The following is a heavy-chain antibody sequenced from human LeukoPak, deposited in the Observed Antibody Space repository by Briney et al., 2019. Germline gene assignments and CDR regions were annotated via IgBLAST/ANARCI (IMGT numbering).Heavy chain of an antibody. CDR3: AREMIGTASLDY. V-gene: IGHV4-31*03. CDR1: GGSISSGGYY. Sequence: SETLSLTCTVSGGSISSGGYYWSWIRQHPGKGLEWIGYIYYSGSTYYNPSLKSRVTISVDTSKNQFSLKLGSVTAADTAVYYCAREMIGTASLDYWGQGTLVTVSS. J-gene: IGHJ4*02. D-gene: IGHD3-22*01. CDR2: IYYSGST.